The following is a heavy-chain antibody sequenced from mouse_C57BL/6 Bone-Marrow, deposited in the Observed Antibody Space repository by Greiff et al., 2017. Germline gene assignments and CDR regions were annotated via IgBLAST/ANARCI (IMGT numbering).Heavy chain of an antibody. Sequence: QVQLQQPGAELVKPGASVKMSCKASGYTFTSYWITWVKQRPGQGLEWIGDIYPGSGSTNYNEKLKSKATLTVDTSSSTAYLHLSSLTSEDSAVYYCAIPYYSNYWYFDVWGTGTTVTVSS. J-gene: IGHJ1*03. D-gene: IGHD2-5*01. V-gene: IGHV1-55*01. CDR1: GYTFTSYW. CDR2: IYPGSGST. CDR3: AIPYYSNYWYFDV.